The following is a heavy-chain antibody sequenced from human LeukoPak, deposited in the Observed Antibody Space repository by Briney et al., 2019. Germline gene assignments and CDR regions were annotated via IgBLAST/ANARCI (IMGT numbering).Heavy chain of an antibody. CDR3: ARDQGSTLSASDY. J-gene: IGHJ4*02. Sequence: ASVKLSCTASGYTFTIYGISWVRHAPGQGIEWMGWISAYNGNTTYAKKPQGRVTITTETSTSTAYMELRSLRCDDPAVYYCARDQGSTLSASDYWGQGTLVTVSS. CDR1: GYTFTIYG. CDR2: ISAYNGNT. V-gene: IGHV1-18*01. D-gene: IGHD2-15*01.